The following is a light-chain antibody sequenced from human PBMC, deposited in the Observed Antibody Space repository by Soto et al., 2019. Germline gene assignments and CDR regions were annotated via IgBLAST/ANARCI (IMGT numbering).Light chain of an antibody. V-gene: IGKV3-15*01. Sequence: EIVMTQSPATLSVSPGERATLSCRASQSVSSNLAWYQQKPGQAPRLLIYGASTRATGIPARFSGSGSGTECTLTISSLQSEDFAVYYCQQYNKWPPYTFGQWTKLEIK. CDR3: QQYNKWPPYT. J-gene: IGKJ2*01. CDR1: QSVSSN. CDR2: GAS.